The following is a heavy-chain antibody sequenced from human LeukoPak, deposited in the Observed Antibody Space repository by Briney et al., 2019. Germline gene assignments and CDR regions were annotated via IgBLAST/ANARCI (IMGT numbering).Heavy chain of an antibody. J-gene: IGHJ5*02. CDR1: GGSITSHY. D-gene: IGHD1-1*01. CDR3: ARDMEGGINWFDP. CDR2: ISYSGTT. Sequence: SETLSLTCTVSGGSITSHYRSWIRQPPGKGLEWIGYISYSGTTNYNPSLKSRVTISADTSKNQLALKVSSVTAADTAVYYCARDMEGGINWFDPWGQGTLVTVSS. V-gene: IGHV4-59*11.